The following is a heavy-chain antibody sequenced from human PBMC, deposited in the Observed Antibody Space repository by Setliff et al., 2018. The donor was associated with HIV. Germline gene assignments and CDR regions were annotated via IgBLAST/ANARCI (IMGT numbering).Heavy chain of an antibody. CDR1: GFTFSSFA. CDR3: AKHFLLWSNAFHI. CDR2: IYTDDSNT. Sequence: GGSLRLSCAASGFTFSSFAMTWVRQAPGKGLEWVSIIYTDDSNTYYAESVKGRFTISRDNSKNTLYLQMNSLRAEDTAAYYCAKHFLLWSNAFHIWGQGTMVTV. D-gene: IGHD2-21*01. J-gene: IGHJ3*02. V-gene: IGHV3-23*03.